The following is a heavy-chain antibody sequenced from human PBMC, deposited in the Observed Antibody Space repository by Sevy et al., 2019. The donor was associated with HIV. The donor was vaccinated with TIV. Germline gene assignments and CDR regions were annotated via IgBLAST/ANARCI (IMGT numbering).Heavy chain of an antibody. D-gene: IGHD2-8*02. CDR2: IKSTPDGGTT. V-gene: IGHV3-15*01. CDR3: STDPIIVLLVTDGMDV. J-gene: IGHJ6*02. Sequence: GGSLRLSCTASGFTITHAWMSWVRQAPGKGLEWVGRIKSTPDGGTTDYAAPVKGRFTISRDDSKNTLYLQMNSLKTKDTAVYYCSTDPIIVLLVTDGMDVWGQGTTVTVSS. CDR1: GFTITHAW.